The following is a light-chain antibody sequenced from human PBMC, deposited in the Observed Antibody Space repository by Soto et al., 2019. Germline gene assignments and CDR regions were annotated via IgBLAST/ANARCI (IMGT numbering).Light chain of an antibody. CDR2: GAS. J-gene: IGKJ1*01. CDR3: QQYGSSRWT. CDR1: QTVNNNY. V-gene: IGKV3-20*01. Sequence: ELVLTQSPGTLSLSPGERATLSCRASQTVNNNYLAWYQQIPGQAPRLLISGASGRATGTPDRFSGSASGTDFTLTISRLEPEDFAVYYCQQYGSSRWTFGQGTKVDIK.